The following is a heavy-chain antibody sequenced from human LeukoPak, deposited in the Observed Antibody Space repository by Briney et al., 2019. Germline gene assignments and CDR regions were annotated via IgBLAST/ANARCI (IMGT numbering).Heavy chain of an antibody. Sequence: GGSLRLSCAASGFTFSSYAMSWVRQTLRKGLEWVSGISGSGGSTYYADSVKGRFTISRDNSKNTLYLQMNSLRAEDTAIYYCAKMPVSYSSGWSTFDYWGQGTLVTVSS. CDR1: GFTFSSYA. CDR2: ISGSGGST. CDR3: AKMPVSYSSGWSTFDY. J-gene: IGHJ4*02. V-gene: IGHV3-23*01. D-gene: IGHD6-19*01.